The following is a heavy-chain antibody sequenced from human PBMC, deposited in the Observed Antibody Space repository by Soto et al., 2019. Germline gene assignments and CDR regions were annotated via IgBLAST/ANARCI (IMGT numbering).Heavy chain of an antibody. J-gene: IGHJ4*02. D-gene: IGHD3-22*01. CDR1: GGSISSYY. V-gene: IGHV4-59*01. CDR2: IYYSGST. CDR3: ARNYYDSSGYYSIFDY. Sequence: SETLSLTCTVSGGSISSYYWSWIRQPPGKGLEWIGYIYYSGSTNYNPSLKSRDTISVDTSKNQFSLKLSSVTAADTAVYYCARNYYDSSGYYSIFDYWGQGTLVTVSS.